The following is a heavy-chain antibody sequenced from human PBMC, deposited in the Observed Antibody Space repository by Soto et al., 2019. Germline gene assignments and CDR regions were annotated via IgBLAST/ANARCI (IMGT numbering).Heavy chain of an antibody. Sequence: QVQLQESGPGLVKPSETLSLTCTVSGGSISSYYWSWIRQPPGKGLEWIGYIYNSGTTDYNPSLKSRVTISVDTSKTQFSLKVNSVTAADTAVYYCARAPRLYYFDYWGQGTLVTVSS. D-gene: IGHD3-22*01. CDR3: ARAPRLYYFDY. CDR2: IYNSGTT. J-gene: IGHJ4*02. CDR1: GGSISSYY. V-gene: IGHV4-59*01.